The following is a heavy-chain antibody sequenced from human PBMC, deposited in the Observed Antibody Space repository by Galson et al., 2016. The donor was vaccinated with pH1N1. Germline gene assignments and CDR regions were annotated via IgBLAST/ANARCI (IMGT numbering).Heavy chain of an antibody. J-gene: IGHJ5*02. Sequence: ASISSGGYHWSWIRRSAGKGLEWIGHVYSSGRTNYSPSLKSRVTISIDTSKNQFSLKLDSVTAAETAIYYCARDRSVLRYFDWLPNWFDPWGQGALVTVSS. CDR1: ASISSGGYH. CDR2: VYSSGRT. CDR3: ARDRSVLRYFDWLPNWFDP. V-gene: IGHV4-61*09. D-gene: IGHD3-9*01.